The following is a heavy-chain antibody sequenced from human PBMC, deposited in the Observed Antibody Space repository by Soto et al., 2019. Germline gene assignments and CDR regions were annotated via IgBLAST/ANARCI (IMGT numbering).Heavy chain of an antibody. D-gene: IGHD1-26*01. CDR2: IYYTGST. CDR3: ASSAIVGREVNTWFDP. V-gene: IGHV4-59*01. Sequence: QVHLQESGPGLVKASETLSLTCTVSGDSITGSHWNWIRQPLGKPLEWIVYIYYTGSTNYNPSLTSRLSLSVDTCTNQFFLRLNSVTAAETAVYYCASSAIVGREVNTWFDPWGQGILVTVSS. CDR1: GDSITGSH. J-gene: IGHJ5*02.